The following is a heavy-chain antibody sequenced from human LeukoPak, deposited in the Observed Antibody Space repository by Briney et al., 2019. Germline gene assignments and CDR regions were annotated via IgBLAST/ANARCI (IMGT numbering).Heavy chain of an antibody. Sequence: SGGSLRLSCVASRFSVSSIYMSWVRRAPGKGLEWVSLLYTDGSTYYANSVEGRFTISRDDSKNTIYLHMNGLRAEDTAIYYCARGGAHYWNPRYWGQGTLVTVSS. V-gene: IGHV3-53*01. D-gene: IGHD1-1*01. CDR1: RFSVSSIY. CDR2: LYTDGST. J-gene: IGHJ4*02. CDR3: ARGGAHYWNPRY.